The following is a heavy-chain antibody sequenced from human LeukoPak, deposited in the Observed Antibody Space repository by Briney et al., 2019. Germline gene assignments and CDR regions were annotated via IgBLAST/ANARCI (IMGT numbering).Heavy chain of an antibody. D-gene: IGHD3-22*01. CDR3: ATALPGSSGYYNPDY. Sequence: GASVKVSCKASGFTFTSYDINWVRQASGQGLEWMGWMSPNNGNTGYAQKFQGRVTMTRDTSISTAYMELSNLRSEDTAVYYCATALPGSSGYYNPDYWGQGTLVTVSS. J-gene: IGHJ4*02. V-gene: IGHV1-8*01. CDR1: GFTFTSYD. CDR2: MSPNNGNT.